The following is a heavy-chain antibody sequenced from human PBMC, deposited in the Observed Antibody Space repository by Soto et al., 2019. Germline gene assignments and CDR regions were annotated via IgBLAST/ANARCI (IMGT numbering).Heavy chain of an antibody. CDR2: ISAYNGNT. CDR3: ARVVVVPAAMVAGYFQH. Sequence: GASVKVSCKASGYTFTSYGISGVRQAPGQGFEWMGWISAYNGNTNYAQKLQGRVTMTTDTSTSTAYMELRSLRSDDTAVYYCARVVVVPAAMVAGYFQHWGQGTLVTVSS. V-gene: IGHV1-18*01. D-gene: IGHD2-2*01. CDR1: GYTFTSYG. J-gene: IGHJ1*01.